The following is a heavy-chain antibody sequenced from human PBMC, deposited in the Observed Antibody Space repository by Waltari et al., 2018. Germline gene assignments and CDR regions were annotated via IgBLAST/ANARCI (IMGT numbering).Heavy chain of an antibody. CDR2: IYTSGST. CDR3: ARDGRFPYYYYYMDV. D-gene: IGHD3-3*01. V-gene: IGHV4-4*07. J-gene: IGHJ6*03. CDR1: GGSISSYY. Sequence: QVQLQESGPGLVKPSETLSLTCSVSGGSISSYYWSWIRQPAGKGLEWIGRIYTSGSTNYNPSLKSRVTMSVDTSKNQFSLKLSSVTAADTAVYYCARDGRFPYYYYYMDVWGKGTTVTISS.